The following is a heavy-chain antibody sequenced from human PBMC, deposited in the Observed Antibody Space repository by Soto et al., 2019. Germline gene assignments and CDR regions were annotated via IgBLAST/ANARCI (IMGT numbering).Heavy chain of an antibody. CDR3: ARYTYSSGPQDY. CDR1: GFTFSSHW. D-gene: IGHD6-19*01. J-gene: IGHJ4*02. Sequence: EVQLVESGGGLVQPGGSLRLSCVASGFTFSSHWMSWVRQAPGKGLEWVANINQDGSQTQYVDSVKGQVTVSRDTGKNSLYLQLNSLRAEDTAVYYCARYTYSSGPQDYWGQGTLVTVSS. V-gene: IGHV3-7*03. CDR2: INQDGSQT.